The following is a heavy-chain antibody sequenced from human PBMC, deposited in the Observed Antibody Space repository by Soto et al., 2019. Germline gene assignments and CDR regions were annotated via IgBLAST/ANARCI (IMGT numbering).Heavy chain of an antibody. V-gene: IGHV1-69*13. D-gene: IGHD5-12*01. CDR1: GVTFNRQD. J-gene: IGHJ4*02. CDR2: IIPMFGTP. CDR3: ATCEGRDGYSFDY. Sequence: GASVKVSCKASGVTFNRQDMRWVRQAPGQGLEWMGGIIPMFGTPHYAEKFQDRVTITADEPTGTAYLELSSLTSEDTAVYYCATCEGRDGYSFDYWGPGTLVTVSS.